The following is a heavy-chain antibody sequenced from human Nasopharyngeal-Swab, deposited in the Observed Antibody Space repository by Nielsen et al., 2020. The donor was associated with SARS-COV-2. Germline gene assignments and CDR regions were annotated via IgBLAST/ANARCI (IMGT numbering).Heavy chain of an antibody. J-gene: IGHJ6*02. CDR1: GFTFSTLW. Sequence: ETLSLTCAASGFTFSTLWLSWVRQRPGKGLEWVAGTNPDGSENYYADPMRGRFTPSRDNAKNSLYLQMHSLRAEDTAVYYCAGQLTPLAWGQGTTVTVSS. D-gene: IGHD4-23*01. CDR2: TNPDGSEN. V-gene: IGHV3-7*04. CDR3: AGQLTPLA.